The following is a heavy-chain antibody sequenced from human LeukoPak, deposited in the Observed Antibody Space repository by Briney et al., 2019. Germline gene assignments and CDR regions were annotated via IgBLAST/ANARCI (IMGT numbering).Heavy chain of an antibody. D-gene: IGHD6-13*01. CDR1: GYTFTSYG. Sequence: ASVKVSCKASGYTFTSYGISWVRQAPGQGLEWMGWISAYNGNTNYAQKLQGRVTMTTDTSTSTAYLGLRSLRSDDTAVYYCARVSGAIAAAGSYYYYGMDVWGQGTTVTVSS. CDR2: ISAYNGNT. V-gene: IGHV1-18*01. CDR3: ARVSGAIAAAGSYYYYGMDV. J-gene: IGHJ6*02.